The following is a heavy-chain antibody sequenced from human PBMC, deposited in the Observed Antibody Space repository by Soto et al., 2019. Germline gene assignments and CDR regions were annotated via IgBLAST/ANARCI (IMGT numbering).Heavy chain of an antibody. CDR2: ILPMFGTP. Sequence: ASVKVSCKASGGSFSSNAINWVRQAPGQGLEWMGGILPMFGTPNYAQKFQGRVTITADKSTTTAYMELSSLRSEDTAVYYCARDLGCSSSSCSTCAMDVWGQGTTVTVSS. CDR3: ARDLGCSSSSCSTCAMDV. V-gene: IGHV1-69*06. D-gene: IGHD2-2*01. J-gene: IGHJ6*02. CDR1: GGSFSSNA.